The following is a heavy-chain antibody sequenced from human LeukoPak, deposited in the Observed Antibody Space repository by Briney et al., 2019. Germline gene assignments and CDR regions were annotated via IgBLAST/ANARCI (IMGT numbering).Heavy chain of an antibody. CDR1: GGSISSSSYY. J-gene: IGHJ4*02. D-gene: IGHD3-16*01. V-gene: IGHV4-39*07. Sequence: SETLSLTCTVSGGSISSSSYYWGWIRQPPGKGLEWIGSIYYSGSTYYNPSLKSRVTISVDTSKNQFSLRLSSVTAADTAVYYCARGGVLKSVDYWGQGTLVAVSS. CDR3: ARGGVLKSVDY. CDR2: IYYSGST.